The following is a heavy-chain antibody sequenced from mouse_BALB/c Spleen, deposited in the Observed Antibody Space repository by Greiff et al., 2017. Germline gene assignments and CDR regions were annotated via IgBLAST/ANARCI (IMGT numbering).Heavy chain of an antibody. CDR2: IYPGNGDT. V-gene: IGHV1-12*01. CDR3: ARGSSYRYFDV. CDR1: GYTFTSYN. D-gene: IGHD1-1*01. Sequence: QVQLQQPGAELVKPGASVKMSCKASGYTFTSYNMHWVKQTPGQGLEWIGAIYPGNGDTSYNQKFKGKATLTADKSSSTAYMQLSSLTSEDSAVYYCARGSSYRYFDVWGAGTTVTVSS. J-gene: IGHJ1*01.